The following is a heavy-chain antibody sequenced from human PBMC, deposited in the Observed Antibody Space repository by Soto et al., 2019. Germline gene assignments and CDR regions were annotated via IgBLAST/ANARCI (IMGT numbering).Heavy chain of an antibody. J-gene: IGHJ4*02. CDR2: MNPNNGNT. D-gene: IGHD7-27*01. CDR1: AYTFTSYD. CDR3: GRGPRSWGMDF. V-gene: IGHV1-8*01. Sequence: ASVKGSCKAAAYTFTSYDINWVRQATGQDFEWMGWMNPNNGNTAYAQKFQGRVTMTRDTSKSTAFMELSSLTSEDTAVYYCGRGPRSWGMDFWGRGTLVTVS.